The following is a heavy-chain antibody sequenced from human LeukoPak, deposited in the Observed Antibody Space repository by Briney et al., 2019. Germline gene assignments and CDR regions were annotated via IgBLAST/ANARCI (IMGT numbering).Heavy chain of an antibody. D-gene: IGHD4-23*01. CDR3: AGSYAGNSPFDY. V-gene: IGHV3-74*01. Sequence: PGGSLRLSCAASGXTLSSYWVHWVRQAPGKGLVWVSRINTDGSSTTYADSVKGRFTISRDNAKNTLYLQMNSLRAEDTAVYYCAGSYAGNSPFDYWGQGTLVTVSS. CDR1: GXTLSSYW. J-gene: IGHJ4*02. CDR2: INTDGSST.